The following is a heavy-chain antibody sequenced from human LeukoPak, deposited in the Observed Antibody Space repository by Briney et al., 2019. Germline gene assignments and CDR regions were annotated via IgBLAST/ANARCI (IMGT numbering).Heavy chain of an antibody. CDR2: TNTDGSST. D-gene: IGHD4-23*01. Sequence: GGSLRLSCAASGFTFSSYWMHWVRQAPGKGLVWVPGTNTDGSSTMYADSVKGRFTIARDNAKNTLYLQMNSLRAEDTAVYYCYGANAEHWGQGTLVTVSS. J-gene: IGHJ1*01. CDR1: GFTFSSYW. CDR3: YGANAEH. V-gene: IGHV3-74*03.